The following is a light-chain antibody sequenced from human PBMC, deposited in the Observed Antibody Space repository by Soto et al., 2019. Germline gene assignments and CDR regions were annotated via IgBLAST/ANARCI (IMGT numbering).Light chain of an antibody. Sequence: QSALTQPPSASGSPGQSVTISCTGTSSDVGGYNYVSWFQQHPGKAPKLLIYEVTRRPSGVPNRFSGSKSGNTASLTVSGLQAEDEADYYCTSYAGHNRYVFGTGTKLTVL. CDR2: EVT. CDR1: SSDVGGYNY. J-gene: IGLJ1*01. CDR3: TSYAGHNRYV. V-gene: IGLV2-8*01.